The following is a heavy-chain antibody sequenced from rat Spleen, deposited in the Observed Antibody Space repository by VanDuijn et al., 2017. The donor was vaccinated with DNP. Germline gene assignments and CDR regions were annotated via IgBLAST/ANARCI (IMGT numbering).Heavy chain of an antibody. J-gene: IGHJ2*01. D-gene: IGHD4-3*01. Sequence: EVQLVESGGGLVQPGRSLKLSCAASGLTFSAYYLAWVRQAPAKGLEWVAYIGSAAYAPYYTDSVKCRFAISRDNAKSTLYLQMNSLRSEDMATYYCVRWNSGHFDYWGQGVMVTVSS. V-gene: IGHV5-22*01. CDR3: VRWNSGHFDY. CDR1: GLTFSAYY. CDR2: IGSAAYAP.